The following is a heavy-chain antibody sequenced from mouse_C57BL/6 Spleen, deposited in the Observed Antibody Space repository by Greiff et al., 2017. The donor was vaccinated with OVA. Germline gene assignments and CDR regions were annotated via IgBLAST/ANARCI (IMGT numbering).Heavy chain of an antibody. J-gene: IGHJ4*01. V-gene: IGHV5-16*01. CDR1: GFTFSDYY. CDR2: INYDGSST. Sequence: EVQLQESEGGLVQPGSSMKLSCTASGFTFSDYYMAWVRQVPEKGLEWVANINYDGSSTYYLDSLKSRFIISRDNAKNILYLQMSSLKSEDTATYYCARGGGAYAMDYWGQGTSVTVSS. CDR3: ARGGGAYAMDY.